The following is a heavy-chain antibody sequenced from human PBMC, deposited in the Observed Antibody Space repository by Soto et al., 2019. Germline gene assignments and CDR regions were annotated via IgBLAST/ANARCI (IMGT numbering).Heavy chain of an antibody. J-gene: IGHJ3*02. Sequence: EASVKVSCKASGGTFSSYTISWVRQALGQGLEWMGRIIPILGIANYAQKFQGRVTITADKSTSTAYMELSSLRSEDTAVYYCARPYCSSTSCYNGAFDIWGQGTMVTVSS. V-gene: IGHV1-69*02. D-gene: IGHD2-2*02. CDR2: IIPILGIA. CDR1: GGTFSSYT. CDR3: ARPYCSSTSCYNGAFDI.